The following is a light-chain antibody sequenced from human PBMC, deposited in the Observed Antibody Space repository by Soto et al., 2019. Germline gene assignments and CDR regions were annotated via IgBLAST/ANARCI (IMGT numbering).Light chain of an antibody. V-gene: IGLV2-8*01. CDR3: SSYAGSSNV. CDR2: EVN. J-gene: IGLJ1*01. CDR1: SSDVGGYEY. Sequence: QSALTQPRSVSGSPGQSVTISCSGTSSDVGGYEYVSWYQQHPGKAPKPMIYEVNKRPSGVPDRFSGSKSGNTASLTVSGLQAEDEADYYCSSYAGSSNVFGTGTKVTVL.